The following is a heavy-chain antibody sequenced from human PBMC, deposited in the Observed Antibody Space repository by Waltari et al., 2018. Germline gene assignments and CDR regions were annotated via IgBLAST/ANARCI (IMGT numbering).Heavy chain of an antibody. CDR2: ITPIVGTA. V-gene: IGHV1-69*11. D-gene: IGHD3-3*01. Sequence: QVQLVQSGAAVKKPGSSVSLSSRSSGGSLSCFAFSCLRQAPGQGLGWMGWITPIVGTANYAQKFQGRVTITADESTSTAYMELSSLRAEDTAVYYCARGDYDFWSGDYWGQGTLVTVSS. CDR3: ARGDYDFWSGDY. J-gene: IGHJ4*02. CDR1: GGSLSCFA.